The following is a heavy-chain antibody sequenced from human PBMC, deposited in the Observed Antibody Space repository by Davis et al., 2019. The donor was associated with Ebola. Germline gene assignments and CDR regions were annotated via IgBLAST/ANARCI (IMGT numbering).Heavy chain of an antibody. CDR1: GFTFSRYT. Sequence: PGGSLRLSCAASGFTFSRYTMFLVRQAPGQGLEWVSSIIGSGLSTYYADSVRGRFIMSRDNSKNTLYVQMNSLRVEDTAVYFCAKDYTKYPIGGAFDLWGPGTMVTVSS. CDR3: AKDYTKYPIGGAFDL. D-gene: IGHD4-11*01. CDR2: IIGSGLST. V-gene: IGHV3-23*01. J-gene: IGHJ3*01.